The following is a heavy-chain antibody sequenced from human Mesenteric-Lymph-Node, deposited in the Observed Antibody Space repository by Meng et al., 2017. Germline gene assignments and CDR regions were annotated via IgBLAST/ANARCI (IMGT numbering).Heavy chain of an antibody. Sequence: GESLKISCGASEFTFSSHWLTWVRQAPEKGLEWVANINQNGGETHYVDSVKGRFTISRDNAKNTLYLQMNSLRADDTAVYYCTRDAGWGSLDYWGQGTLVTVSS. D-gene: IGHD7-27*01. CDR3: TRDAGWGSLDY. CDR1: EFTFSSHW. V-gene: IGHV3-7*01. J-gene: IGHJ4*02. CDR2: INQNGGET.